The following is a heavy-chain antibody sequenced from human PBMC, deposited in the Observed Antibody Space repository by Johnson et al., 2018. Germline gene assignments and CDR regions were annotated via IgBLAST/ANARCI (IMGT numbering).Heavy chain of an antibody. CDR2: IIPKFDTA. V-gene: IGHV1-69*12. J-gene: IGHJ1*01. Sequence: QVQLVQSGAEVKKXGSSVKVXCKATGGTFKSYAITWLRQAPGQGLEWMGGIIPKFDTANYAQEFQDRVTITADESTGTAYMELSSLRSEDTAVYYCARGLSYKTDWGQGTLVTVSS. D-gene: IGHD3-16*02. CDR1: GGTFKSYA. CDR3: ARGLSYKTD.